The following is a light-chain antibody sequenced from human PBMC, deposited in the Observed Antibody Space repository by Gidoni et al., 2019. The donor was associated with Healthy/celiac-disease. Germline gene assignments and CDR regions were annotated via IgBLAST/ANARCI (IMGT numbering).Light chain of an antibody. CDR2: GAS. Sequence: EIVMTQSPATLSVSPGERATLSCRASQSVSSNLAWYQQKPGHAPRLLIYGASTRATGIPARFSGSGSGTEFTLTISSLQSEDFAVYYCQQYNNWPPFMYTFGQGTKLEIK. V-gene: IGKV3-15*01. J-gene: IGKJ2*01. CDR3: QQYNNWPPFMYT. CDR1: QSVSSN.